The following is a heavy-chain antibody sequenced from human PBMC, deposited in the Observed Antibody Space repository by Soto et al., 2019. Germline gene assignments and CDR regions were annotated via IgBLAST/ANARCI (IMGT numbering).Heavy chain of an antibody. CDR3: ARHIGLTGTRGFDY. V-gene: IGHV4-4*02. CDR1: GASINDNNW. Sequence: QVQLQQSGPGLVKPSETLSLTCAVSGASINDNNWWSWVRQTPGKGLEWIGEVVHWGTTNYNPSLRSRVTISMDKPNNQISLTLSSVTAADSALYYCARHIGLTGTRGFDYWGRGTLVTVSS. D-gene: IGHD3-9*01. J-gene: IGHJ4*02. CDR2: VVHWGTT.